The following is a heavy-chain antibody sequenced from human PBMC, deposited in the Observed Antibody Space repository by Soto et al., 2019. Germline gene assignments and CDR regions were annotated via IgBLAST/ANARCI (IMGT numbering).Heavy chain of an antibody. D-gene: IGHD6-13*01. CDR3: AKDPRLKPRAAAGQQLATPAIDY. CDR2: ISASGVST. J-gene: IGHJ4*02. CDR1: GFSFSSYA. Sequence: PGGSLRLSCSASGFSFSSYAMGWVRQAPGKGLEWVSTISASGVSTYHADSIQGRFTVSRDNSKNTLYLQMNSLRVEDTAVYYCAKDPRLKPRAAAGQQLATPAIDYWGQGTLVTVSS. V-gene: IGHV3-23*01.